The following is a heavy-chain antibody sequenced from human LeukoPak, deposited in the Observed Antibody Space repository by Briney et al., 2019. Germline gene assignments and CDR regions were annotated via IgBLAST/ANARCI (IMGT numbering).Heavy chain of an antibody. CDR3: TTNAAALDY. CDR2: MNPSDNGV. J-gene: IGHJ4*02. V-gene: IGHV1-2*02. Sequence: ASVKVSCKASGYTFTDHYIHWVRQAPGQGLEWMGWMNPSDNGVNYAQKFQGRVAMTRNTSISTAYVEVTRLTSDDTAVYYCTTNAAALDYWGQGTLVTVSS. D-gene: IGHD6-13*01. CDR1: GYTFTDHY.